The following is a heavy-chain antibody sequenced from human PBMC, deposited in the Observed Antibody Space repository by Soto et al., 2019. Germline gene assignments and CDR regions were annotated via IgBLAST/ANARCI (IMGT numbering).Heavy chain of an antibody. J-gene: IGHJ4*02. CDR3: ARGGYCSGTSCFDY. V-gene: IGHV4-30-4*01. CDR1: GGSISSGDYY. D-gene: IGHD2-2*01. Sequence: KASETLSLTCTVSGGSISSGDYYWSWIRQPPGKGLEWIGYIYYSGSTYYNPSLKSRVTISVDTSKNQFSLKLSSVTAADTAVYYCARGGYCSGTSCFDYWGQGTLVTVSS. CDR2: IYYSGST.